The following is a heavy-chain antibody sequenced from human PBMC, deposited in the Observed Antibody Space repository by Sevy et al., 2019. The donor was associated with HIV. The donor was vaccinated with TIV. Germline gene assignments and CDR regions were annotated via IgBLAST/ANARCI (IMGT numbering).Heavy chain of an antibody. CDR1: GFSISGYG. J-gene: IGHJ4*02. CDR2: IWYDGTNR. D-gene: IGHD6-19*01. Sequence: GGSLRLSCAASGFSISGYGKHWVRQAPGKGLEWVAVIWYDGTNREYADSVKGRCTISRDNSKNTLYLQMNSLRVEDTAVYYCAREDIRVAGIGYYFHSWGQGTLVTVSS. CDR3: AREDIRVAGIGYYFHS. V-gene: IGHV3-33*01.